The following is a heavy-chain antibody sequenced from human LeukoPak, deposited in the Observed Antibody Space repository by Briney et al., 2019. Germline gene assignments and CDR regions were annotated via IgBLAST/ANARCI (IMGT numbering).Heavy chain of an antibody. CDR1: GYTFTSYG. CDR2: ISTYNGDT. J-gene: IGHJ4*02. Sequence: ASVKVSCKASGYTFTSYGISWVRQAPGQGLDGMGWISTYNGDTNYAQKLQGRVTMTTDTSTNTAYMELRSLRSDDTAVYYCAREGLGELTLDYWGQGTLVTVSS. V-gene: IGHV1-18*01. CDR3: AREGLGELTLDY. D-gene: IGHD3-16*01.